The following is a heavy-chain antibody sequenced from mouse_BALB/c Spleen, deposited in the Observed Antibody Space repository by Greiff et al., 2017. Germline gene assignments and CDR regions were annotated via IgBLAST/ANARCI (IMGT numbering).Heavy chain of an antibody. J-gene: IGHJ3*01. CDR3: AREGDGSWFAY. D-gene: IGHD2-3*01. CDR2: IYPGDGDT. V-gene: IGHV1-80*01. CDR1: GYAFSSYW. Sequence: QVQLQQSGAELVRPGSSVKISCKASGYAFSSYWMNWVKQRPGQGLEWIGQIYPGDGDTNYNGKFKGKATLTADKSSSTAYMQLSSLTSEDSAVYFCAREGDGSWFAYWGQGTLVTVSA.